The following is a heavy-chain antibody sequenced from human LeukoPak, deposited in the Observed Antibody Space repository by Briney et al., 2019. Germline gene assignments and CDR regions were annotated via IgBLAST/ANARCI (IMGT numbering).Heavy chain of an antibody. CDR2: IWFDGKNE. V-gene: IGHV3-33*01. D-gene: IGHD7-27*01. CDR3: ARVHWGLSDAFDI. J-gene: IGHJ3*02. CDR1: GFTFSSYG. Sequence: GRSLRLSCAASGFTFSSYGMHWVRQAPGKGLEWVADIWFDGKNEHFADSVKGRFTISRDNSKNTMYLQINSLRAEDTAVYHCARVHWGLSDAFDIWGQGTMVTVSS.